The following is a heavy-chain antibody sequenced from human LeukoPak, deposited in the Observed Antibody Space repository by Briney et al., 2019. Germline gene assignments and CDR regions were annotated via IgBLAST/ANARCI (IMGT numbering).Heavy chain of an antibody. CDR1: GGSISSYY. V-gene: IGHV4-4*07. Sequence: PSETLSLTCTVSGGSISSYYWSWIRQPAGKGLEWIGRIYTSGSTNYNPSLKSRVTMSVDTSKNQFSLKLSSVTAADTAVYYCARRFIGHSASWGASDIWGQGTMVTVSS. CDR3: ARRFIGHSASWGASDI. J-gene: IGHJ3*02. D-gene: IGHD2-2*01. CDR2: IYTSGST.